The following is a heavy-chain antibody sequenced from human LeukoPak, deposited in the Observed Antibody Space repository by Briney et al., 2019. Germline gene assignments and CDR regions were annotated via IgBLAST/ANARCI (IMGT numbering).Heavy chain of an antibody. D-gene: IGHD6-19*01. CDR1: GFTFSSFW. V-gene: IGHV3-74*01. CDR2: INSVGSST. CDR3: ARERTSGWDAFDF. J-gene: IGHJ4*02. Sequence: PRGSLRLPCAASGFTFSSFWMHWVRQAPGRGLVWVSRINSVGSSTSYADSVKGRFTISRDNAKNTLYLQMNSLRAEDTAVYYCARERTSGWDAFDFWGQGTLVTVSS.